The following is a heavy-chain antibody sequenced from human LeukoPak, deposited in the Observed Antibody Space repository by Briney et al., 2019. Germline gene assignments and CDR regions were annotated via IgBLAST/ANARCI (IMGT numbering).Heavy chain of an antibody. CDR3: ARGTDTKPFWSGYWVDV. CDR2: ISGSGGST. Sequence: GGSLRLSCAASGFTFSSYAMSWVRQAPGKGLEWVSAISGSGGSTYYADSVKGRFTISRDNSKNTLYLQMNSLRAEDMAVYYCARGTDTKPFWSGYWVDVWGQGTTVTVSS. CDR1: GFTFSSYA. V-gene: IGHV3-23*01. D-gene: IGHD3-3*01. J-gene: IGHJ6*02.